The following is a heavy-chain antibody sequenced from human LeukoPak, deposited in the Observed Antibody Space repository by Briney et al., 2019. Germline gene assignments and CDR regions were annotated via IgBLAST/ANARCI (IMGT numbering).Heavy chain of an antibody. Sequence: SETLSLTCTVSGGSISSYYWSWIRQPPGKGLEWIGYIYYSGSTNYNPSLKSRVTISVDTSKNQFSLKLSSLTAADTAVYYCAREGVLTGYYSYWGQGTLVTVSS. CDR3: AREGVLTGYYSY. V-gene: IGHV4-59*01. CDR1: GGSISSYY. J-gene: IGHJ4*02. D-gene: IGHD3-9*01. CDR2: IYYSGST.